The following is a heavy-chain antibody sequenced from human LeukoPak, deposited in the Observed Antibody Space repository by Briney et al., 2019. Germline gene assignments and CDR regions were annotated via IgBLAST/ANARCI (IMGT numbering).Heavy chain of an antibody. J-gene: IGHJ4*02. CDR3: ARERRRELRFLEWLPDYLDY. Sequence: SETLSLTCAVYGGSFSGYYWSWIRQPPGKGLEWIGEINHSGSTNYNPSLKSRVTISVDTSKNQFSLKLSSVTAADTAVYYCARERRRELRFLEWLPDYLDYWGQGTLVTVSS. V-gene: IGHV4-34*01. CDR2: INHSGST. D-gene: IGHD3-3*01. CDR1: GGSFSGYY.